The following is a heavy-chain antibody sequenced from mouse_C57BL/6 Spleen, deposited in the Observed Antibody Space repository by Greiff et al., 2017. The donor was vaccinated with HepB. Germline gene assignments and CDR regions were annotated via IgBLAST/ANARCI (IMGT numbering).Heavy chain of an antibody. D-gene: IGHD2-5*01. CDR2: IWRGGST. CDR1: GFSLTSYG. CDR3: AKGYYSNYVDAMDY. J-gene: IGHJ4*01. Sequence: VKLVESGPGLVQPSQSLSITCTVSGFSLTSYGVHWVRQSPGKGLEWLGVIWRGGSTDYNAAFMSRLSITKDNSKSQVFFKMNRLQADDTAIYYCAKGYYSNYVDAMDYWGQGTSVTVSS. V-gene: IGHV2-5*01.